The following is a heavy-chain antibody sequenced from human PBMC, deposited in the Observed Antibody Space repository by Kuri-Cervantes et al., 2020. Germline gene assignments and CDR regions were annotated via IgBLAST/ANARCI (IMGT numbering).Heavy chain of an antibody. CDR1: GFNFDDYG. CDR2: ISSSSSYI. CDR3: ARGTLGGGGPLD. Sequence: LSLTCAASGFNFDDYGMSWVRQAPGKGLEWVSSISSSSSYISYADSVKGRFTISRDNAKNSLYLQMNSLRAEDTAVYYCARGTLGGGGPLDWGQGTLVTVSS. D-gene: IGHD1-26*01. V-gene: IGHV3-21*03. J-gene: IGHJ4*02.